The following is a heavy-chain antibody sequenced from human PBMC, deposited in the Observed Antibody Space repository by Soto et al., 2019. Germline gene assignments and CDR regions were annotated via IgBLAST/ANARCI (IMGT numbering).Heavy chain of an antibody. CDR1: GFTFKNYN. V-gene: IGHV3-48*02. D-gene: IGHD6-19*01. Sequence: EVHLVESGGALVQPGGSLRLSCAASGFTFKNYNMNWVRQAPGRGLEWVSFISKSGGDLYYADSVKGRFTISRDNAKNSLYLQMNSLRDEDTALYYCASGSYSSAWYPGWGQGTLVTVSS. CDR3: ASGSYSSAWYPG. J-gene: IGHJ4*02. CDR2: ISKSGGDL.